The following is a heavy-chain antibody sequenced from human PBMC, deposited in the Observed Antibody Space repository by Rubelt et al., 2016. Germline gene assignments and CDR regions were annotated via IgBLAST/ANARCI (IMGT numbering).Heavy chain of an antibody. CDR1: GYSISSGYY. CDR3: AREGFDDEKNKDAFDI. Sequence: QVQLQESGPGLVKPSETLSLTCTVSGYSISSGYYWGWIRQPPGKGLEWIGSIYHSGSTYYNPSLKSGVAISVDKSKNSFSLKRSSVTTADTAVYYCAREGFDDEKNKDAFDIWGQGTMVTVSS. V-gene: IGHV4-38-2*02. D-gene: IGHD1/OR15-1a*01. J-gene: IGHJ3*02. CDR2: IYHSGST.